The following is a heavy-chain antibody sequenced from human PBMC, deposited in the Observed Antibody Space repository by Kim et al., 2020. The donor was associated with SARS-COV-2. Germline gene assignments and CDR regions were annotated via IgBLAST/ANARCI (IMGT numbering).Heavy chain of an antibody. CDR2: IYYSGST. D-gene: IGHD6-19*01. J-gene: IGHJ3*02. CDR1: GGSISSYY. V-gene: IGHV4-59*13. Sequence: SETLSLTCTVSGGSISSYYWSWIRQPPGKGLEWIGYIYYSGSTNYNPSLKSRVTISVDTSKNQFSLKLSSVTAADTAVYYCARDYGYSSGWDAFDIWGQGTMVTVSS. CDR3: ARDYGYSSGWDAFDI.